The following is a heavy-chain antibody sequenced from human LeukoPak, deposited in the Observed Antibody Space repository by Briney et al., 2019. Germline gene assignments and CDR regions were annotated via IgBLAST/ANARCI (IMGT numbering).Heavy chain of an antibody. CDR2: IYYSGST. V-gene: IGHV4-39*01. CDR1: GGSISSSSYY. D-gene: IGHD5-24*01. Sequence: SETLSLTCTVSGGSISSSSYYWGWIRQPPGKGLEWIGSIYYSGSTYYNPSLKSRVTISVDTSKNQFSLKLSSVTAADTAVYYCARHGGYKSDYWGQGTLVTVSS. CDR3: ARHGGYKSDY. J-gene: IGHJ4*02.